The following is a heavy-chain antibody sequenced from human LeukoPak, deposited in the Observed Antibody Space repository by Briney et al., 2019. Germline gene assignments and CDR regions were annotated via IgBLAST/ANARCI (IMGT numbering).Heavy chain of an antibody. V-gene: IGHV3-48*03. Sequence: GGSLRLSCAASGFTFSSYEMNWVRQAPGKGLEWVSYISSSGITIYYADSVKGRFTISRDNAKNSLYLQMNSLRAEATAVYYCASSLPMVRGVIEYFQHWGQGTLVTVSS. D-gene: IGHD3-10*01. CDR1: GFTFSSYE. CDR2: ISSSGITI. CDR3: ASSLPMVRGVIEYFQH. J-gene: IGHJ1*01.